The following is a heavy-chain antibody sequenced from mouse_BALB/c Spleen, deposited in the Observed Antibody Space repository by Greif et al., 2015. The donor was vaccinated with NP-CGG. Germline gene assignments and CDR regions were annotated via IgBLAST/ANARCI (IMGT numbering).Heavy chain of an antibody. CDR2: ISSGGGST. CDR3: ARYDGYYYYAMDY. D-gene: IGHD2-3*01. J-gene: IGHJ4*01. CDR1: GFAFSSYD. Sequence: EVQGVESGGGLVKPGGSLKLSCAASGFAFSSYDMSWVRQTPEKRLEWVAYISSGGGSTYYPDNVKGRFTISRDNAKNTLYLQMSSLKSEDTAMYYCARYDGYYYYAMDYWGQGTSVTVSS. V-gene: IGHV5-12-1*01.